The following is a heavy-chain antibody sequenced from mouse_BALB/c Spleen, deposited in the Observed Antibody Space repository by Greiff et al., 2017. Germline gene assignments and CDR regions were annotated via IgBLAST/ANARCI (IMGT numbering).Heavy chain of an antibody. J-gene: IGHJ3*01. CDR3: ASSYYRSWFAY. CDR1: GFSLTSYG. D-gene: IGHD2-14*01. V-gene: IGHV2-2*02. Sequence: VQLVESGPGLVQPSQSLSITCTVSGFSLTSYGVHWVRQSPGKGLEWLGVIWSGGSTDYNAAFISRLSISKDNSKSQVFFKMNSLQANDTAIYYCASSYYRSWFAYWGQGTLVTVSA. CDR2: IWSGGST.